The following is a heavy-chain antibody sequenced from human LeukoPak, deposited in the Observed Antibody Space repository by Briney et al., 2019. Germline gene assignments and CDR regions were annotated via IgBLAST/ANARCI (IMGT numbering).Heavy chain of an antibody. CDR2: ISGSGGST. D-gene: IGHD3-22*01. CDR1: GFTFSSYA. Sequence: SGGSLRLSCAASGFTFSSYAMSWVRQAPGKGLEWVSAISGSGGSTYYADSVKGRFTISRDNSKNTLYLQMNSLRAEDTAVYYRAKASVVATPLYYFDYWGQGTLVTVSS. J-gene: IGHJ4*02. V-gene: IGHV3-23*01. CDR3: AKASVVATPLYYFDY.